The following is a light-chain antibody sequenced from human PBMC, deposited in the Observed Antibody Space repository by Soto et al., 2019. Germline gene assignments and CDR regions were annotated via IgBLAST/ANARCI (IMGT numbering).Light chain of an antibody. V-gene: IGKV3D-20*02. Sequence: PGEGATLSCRASQSVSSSYIAWYQQRPGQTPSLLIYGASTRATGIPDRFSGSGSGTDFTLTISSLEPEDFAVYYCQQRSDSITFGQGTRLEIK. CDR3: QQRSDSIT. CDR2: GAS. J-gene: IGKJ5*01. CDR1: QSVSSSY.